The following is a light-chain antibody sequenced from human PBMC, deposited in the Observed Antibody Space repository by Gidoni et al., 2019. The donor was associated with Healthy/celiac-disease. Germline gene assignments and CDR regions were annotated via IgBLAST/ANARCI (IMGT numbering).Light chain of an antibody. CDR2: AAS. CDR1: QSISSY. V-gene: IGKV1-39*01. J-gene: IGKJ3*01. Sequence: DIQVTPSPSSLSASVGDRVTITCRASQSISSYLTWYQQKPGKAPKLLIYAASSLQSGVPSRFSGSGSGTDFTLTISSLQPEDFATYYCQQCYSTLFTFGPGTKVDIK. CDR3: QQCYSTLFT.